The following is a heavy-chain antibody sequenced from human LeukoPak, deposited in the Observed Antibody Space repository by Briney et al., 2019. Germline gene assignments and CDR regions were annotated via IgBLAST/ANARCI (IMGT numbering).Heavy chain of an antibody. Sequence: GESLKISCKGSGYSFTSYWIGWVRQMPGKGLGWMGIIYPGDSDTRYSPSFQGQVTISADKSISTAYLQWSSLKASDTAMYYCARHRDTAMVTPYNWFDPWGQGTLVTVSS. CDR2: IYPGDSDT. D-gene: IGHD5-18*01. V-gene: IGHV5-51*01. CDR1: GYSFTSYW. J-gene: IGHJ5*02. CDR3: ARHRDTAMVTPYNWFDP.